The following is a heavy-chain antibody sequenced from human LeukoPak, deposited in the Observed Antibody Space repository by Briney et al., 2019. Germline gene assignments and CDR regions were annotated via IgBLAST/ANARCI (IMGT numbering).Heavy chain of an antibody. J-gene: IGHJ4*02. D-gene: IGHD1-26*01. CDR3: AREGMGATFVAFDY. V-gene: IGHV1-2*02. CDR2: INPNSGGT. Sequence: GASVKVFCKASGYTFTGYYMHWVRQAPGQGLEWMGWINPNSGGTNYAQKFQGRLTMTRDTSISTAYMELSRLRSDDTAVYYCAREGMGATFVAFDYWGQGTLVTVSS. CDR1: GYTFTGYY.